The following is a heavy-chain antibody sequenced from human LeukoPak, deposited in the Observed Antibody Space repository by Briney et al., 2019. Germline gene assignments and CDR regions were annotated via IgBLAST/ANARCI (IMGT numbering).Heavy chain of an antibody. CDR3: AREPLRYFDWSDAFDI. D-gene: IGHD3-9*01. CDR1: GGSISSYY. CDR2: IYTSGST. V-gene: IGHV4-4*07. J-gene: IGHJ3*02. Sequence: PSETLSLTCTVSGGSISSYYWSWIRQPAGKGLEWIGRIYTSGSTNYNPSLKSRVTMSVDTSKNQFPLKLSSVTAADTAVYYCAREPLRYFDWSDAFDIWGQGTMVTVSS.